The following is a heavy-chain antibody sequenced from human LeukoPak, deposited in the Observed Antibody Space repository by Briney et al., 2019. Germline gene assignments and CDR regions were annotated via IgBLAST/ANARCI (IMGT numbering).Heavy chain of an antibody. V-gene: IGHV1-3*01. CDR3: AKGAGFAEPLPDY. CDR2: INAGHGNT. J-gene: IGHJ4*02. D-gene: IGHD1-14*01. Sequence: ASVKVSCNASGYTFTSYGISWVRQAPGQRLEWMGWINAGHGNTKYSQKFQARVTITRDTSASTAYMELRSLRSEDTAVYYCAKGAGFAEPLPDYWGQGTLVTVSS. CDR1: GYTFTSYG.